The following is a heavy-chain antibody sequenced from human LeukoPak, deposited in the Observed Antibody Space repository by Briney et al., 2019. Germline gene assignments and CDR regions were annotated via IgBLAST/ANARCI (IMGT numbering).Heavy chain of an antibody. CDR3: ARVGWSGDIIQYYFDY. Sequence: GGSLRLSCAASGFTFSDYYMSWIRQAPGKGLEWVSYISSSSSYTNYADSVKGRFTISRDNAKNSLYLQINSLRAEDTAVYYCARVGWSGDIIQYYFDYWGQGTLVTVSS. D-gene: IGHD2-15*01. V-gene: IGHV3-11*06. CDR2: ISSSSSYT. CDR1: GFTFSDYY. J-gene: IGHJ4*02.